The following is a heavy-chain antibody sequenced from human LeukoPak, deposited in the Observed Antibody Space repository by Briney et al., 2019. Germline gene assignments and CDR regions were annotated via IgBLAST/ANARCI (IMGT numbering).Heavy chain of an antibody. CDR3: ARDRWMVPLPDY. CDR2: IYTSGST. J-gene: IGHJ4*02. V-gene: IGHV4-61*02. D-gene: IGHD3-10*01. CDR1: GGSISSGSYY. Sequence: PSQTLSLTCTVSGGSISSGSYYWSWIRQPAGKGLEWIGRIYTSGSTNYNPSLKSRVTISVDTSKNQFSLKLSSVTAADTAVYYCARDRWMVPLPDYWGQGTLVTVSS.